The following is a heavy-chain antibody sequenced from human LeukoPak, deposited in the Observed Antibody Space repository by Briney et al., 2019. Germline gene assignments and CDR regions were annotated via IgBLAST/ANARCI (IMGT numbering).Heavy chain of an antibody. CDR1: GGSISSYY. J-gene: IGHJ6*03. Sequence: SETLSLTCSVSGGSISSYYWSWIRQPAGKGLEWIGHVYISGSTKSNPSLKSRVTVSVDKSKNQFSLKLSSVTAADTAVYYCARSYYNPDSDYYYYMDVWGKGTTVTVSS. D-gene: IGHD2-21*01. V-gene: IGHV4-4*07. CDR2: VYISGST. CDR3: ARSYYNPDSDYYYYMDV.